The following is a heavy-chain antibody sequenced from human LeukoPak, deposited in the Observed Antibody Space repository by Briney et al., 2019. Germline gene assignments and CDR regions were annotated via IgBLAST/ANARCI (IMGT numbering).Heavy chain of an antibody. D-gene: IGHD7-27*01. J-gene: IGHJ4*02. CDR2: MWFDGSQK. V-gene: IGHV3-33*08. CDR3: ARGITGDPPPYYFDY. CDR1: GFTSSTYE. Sequence: PGGSLRLSCAASGFTSSTYEMNWVRQAPGKGLEWLAVMWFDGSQKYYADSVKGRFTISRDNSKSMLYLQMNSLRAEDTAVYYCARGITGDPPPYYFDYWGQGSLVTVSS.